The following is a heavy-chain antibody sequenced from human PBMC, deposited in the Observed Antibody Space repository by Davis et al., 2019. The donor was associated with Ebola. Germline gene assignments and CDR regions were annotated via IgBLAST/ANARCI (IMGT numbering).Heavy chain of an antibody. Sequence: SETLSLTCIVSGGSIGGFYWSWIRQPPGTGLEWVGHLLYTGDTIYNPSLKNRVTMSVDRSKNQFSLKLSSVTAADTAFYYCARSLSGTWSYYFDYWGQGILVTVSS. CDR1: GGSIGGFY. D-gene: IGHD1-1*01. V-gene: IGHV4-59*01. J-gene: IGHJ4*02. CDR3: ARSLSGTWSYYFDY. CDR2: LLYTGDT.